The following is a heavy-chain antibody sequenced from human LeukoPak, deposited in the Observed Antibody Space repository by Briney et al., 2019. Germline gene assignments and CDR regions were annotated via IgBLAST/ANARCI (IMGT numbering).Heavy chain of an antibody. V-gene: IGHV1-8*03. D-gene: IGHD3-10*01. CDR2: MNPNSGNT. Sequence: ASVKVSCKASGYTFTSYGINWVRQATGQGLEWMGWMNPNSGNTGYAQKFQGRVTITRNTSISTAYMELSSLRSEDTAVYYCARVRGVKEGFDYWGQGTLVTVSS. CDR1: GYTFTSYG. J-gene: IGHJ4*02. CDR3: ARVRGVKEGFDY.